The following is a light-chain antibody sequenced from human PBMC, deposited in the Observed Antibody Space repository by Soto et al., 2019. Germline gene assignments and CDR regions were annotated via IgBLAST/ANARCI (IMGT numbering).Light chain of an antibody. CDR2: DDD. J-gene: IGLJ2*01. CDR1: SSDVGGNYVSWY. Sequence: QSALTQPASVSGSPGQSITISCTGTSSDVGGNYVSWYVSWYQQHPGKVPTLIIYDDDDRPSGVSTRFSGSKSGSTASLTISGLQAEDEGGYSCSSYANSRTVIFGGGTQLTVL. CDR3: SSYANSRTVI. V-gene: IGLV2-14*03.